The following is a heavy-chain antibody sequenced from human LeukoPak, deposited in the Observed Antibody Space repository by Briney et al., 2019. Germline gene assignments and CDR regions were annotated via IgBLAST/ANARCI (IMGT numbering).Heavy chain of an antibody. CDR2: ISYDGSEK. CDR1: GFTFSSYP. CDR3: AKDASYGSGSYFAG. D-gene: IGHD3-10*01. Sequence: GGSLRLSCAASGFTFSSYPMHWVRQAPGKGLEWVAVISYDGSEKHYADPVKGRFTISRDNAKNSLYLQMNSLRAEDAALYYCAKDASYGSGSYFAGWGQGTLVTVSS. J-gene: IGHJ4*02. V-gene: IGHV3-30-3*01.